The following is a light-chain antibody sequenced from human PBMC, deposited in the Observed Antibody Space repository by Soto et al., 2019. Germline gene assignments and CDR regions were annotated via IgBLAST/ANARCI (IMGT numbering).Light chain of an antibody. CDR2: EVT. CDR1: RSAVGTYDY. CDR3: SSHTSVNTRV. V-gene: IGLV2-14*01. J-gene: IGLJ1*01. Sequence: SVLTQPPPLSGSPWQAIPISCTCTRSAVGTYDYVSWYQQYPDKAPKLIIYEVTQRPSGVSNRFSGSKSGNTASLTISGLQAEDEADYYCSSHTSVNTRVFGTGTKVTVL.